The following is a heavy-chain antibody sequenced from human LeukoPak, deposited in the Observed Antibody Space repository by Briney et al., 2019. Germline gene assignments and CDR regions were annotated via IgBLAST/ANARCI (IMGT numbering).Heavy chain of an antibody. CDR1: GGSISSSNW. CDR3: ARGKQQLVPPFDY. D-gene: IGHD6-13*01. CDR2: IHHSGET. J-gene: IGHJ4*02. V-gene: IGHV4-4*02. Sequence: SETLSLTCGVSGGSISSSNWWSWVRQPPGKGLEWIGEIHHSGETNYNPSLKSRVTISLDKSKNQFSLKLTSVTAADTAIYYCARGKQQLVPPFDYWGQGALVTVSS.